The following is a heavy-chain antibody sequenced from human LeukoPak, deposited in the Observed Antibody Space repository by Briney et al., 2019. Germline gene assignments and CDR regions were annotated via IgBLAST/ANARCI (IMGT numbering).Heavy chain of an antibody. CDR1: GGTFSSYA. J-gene: IGHJ5*02. D-gene: IGHD3-10*01. V-gene: IGHV1-69*04. CDR3: ARNYGSRTGWFDP. CDR2: IIPIFGIA. Sequence: SVKVSCKASGGTFSSYAISWVRQAPGQGLEWMGRIIPIFGIANYAQKFQGRVTITADKSTSTAYMELSSLRSEDTAVYYCARNYGSRTGWFDPWGQGTLVTVSS.